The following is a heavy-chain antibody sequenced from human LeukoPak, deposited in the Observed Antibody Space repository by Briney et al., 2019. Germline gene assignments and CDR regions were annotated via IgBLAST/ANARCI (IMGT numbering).Heavy chain of an antibody. CDR2: FDPENGET. J-gene: IGHJ4*02. CDR1: GYTFTGYY. V-gene: IGHV1-24*01. Sequence: ASVKVSCKASGYTFTGYYMHWVRQAPGKGLEWMGGFDPENGETIYAQKFQGRVTMTEDTSTDTAYMELSSLRSEDTAVYYCATDPVYVDTPMVSERFLDYWGQGTLVTVSS. CDR3: ATDPVYVDTPMVSERFLDY. D-gene: IGHD5-18*01.